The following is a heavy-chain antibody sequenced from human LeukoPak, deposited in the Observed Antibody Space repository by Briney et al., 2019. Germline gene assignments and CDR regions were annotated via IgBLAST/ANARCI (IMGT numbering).Heavy chain of an antibody. D-gene: IGHD6-6*01. J-gene: IGHJ4*02. Sequence: GGSLRLSCAAPGFTFSSYSMNWVRQAPGKGLEWVSSISSGSSYLYYADSMKGRFTISRDNAKNSLYLQMNSLRAEDTAVYYCARDHLTYSSSSDFDYWGQGTLVTVSS. CDR1: GFTFSSYS. V-gene: IGHV3-21*01. CDR3: ARDHLTYSSSSDFDY. CDR2: ISSGSSYL.